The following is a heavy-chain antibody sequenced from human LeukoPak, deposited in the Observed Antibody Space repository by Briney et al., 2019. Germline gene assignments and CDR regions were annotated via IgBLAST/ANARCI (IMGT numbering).Heavy chain of an antibody. CDR3: ATEVVLRRNDAFDI. CDR2: FDPEDGET. J-gene: IGHJ3*02. CDR1: GYTLTELS. D-gene: IGHD2/OR15-2a*01. V-gene: IGHV1-24*01. Sequence: ASAKVSCKVSGYTLTELSMHWVRQAPGKGLEWMGGFDPEDGETIYAQKFQGRVTMTEDTSTDTAYMELSSLRSEDTAVYYCATEVVLRRNDAFDIWGQGTMVTVSS.